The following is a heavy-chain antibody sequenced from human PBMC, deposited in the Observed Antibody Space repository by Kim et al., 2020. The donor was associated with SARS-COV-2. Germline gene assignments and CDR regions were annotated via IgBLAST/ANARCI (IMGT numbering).Heavy chain of an antibody. J-gene: IGHJ5*02. Sequence: ASVKVSCKASGYTFTSYDINWVRQATGQGLEWMGWMNPNSGNTGYAQKFQGRVTMTRNTSISTAYMELSSLRSEDTAVYYCARGSTRVQLERRRVWAFDPWGQGTLVTVSS. D-gene: IGHD1-1*01. CDR3: ARGSTRVQLERRRVWAFDP. CDR2: MNPNSGNT. V-gene: IGHV1-8*01. CDR1: GYTFTSYD.